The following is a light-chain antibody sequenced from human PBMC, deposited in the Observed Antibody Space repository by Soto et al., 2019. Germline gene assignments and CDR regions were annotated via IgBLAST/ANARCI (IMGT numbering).Light chain of an antibody. Sequence: DIQMTHSPSTLSAFVGDRVTIACRASQSITVWLAWYQQKPGKAPKLLIYDASSLESGVPSRFSGSGSGTEFTLTISSLQPDDFPTYYCQQYDSYSTFGQGTKV. CDR2: DAS. V-gene: IGKV1-5*01. CDR1: QSITVW. CDR3: QQYDSYST. J-gene: IGKJ1*01.